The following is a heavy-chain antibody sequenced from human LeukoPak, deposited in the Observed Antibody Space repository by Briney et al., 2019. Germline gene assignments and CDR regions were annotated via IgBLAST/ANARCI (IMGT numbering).Heavy chain of an antibody. CDR1: GGSFSSSSYY. D-gene: IGHD5-24*01. CDR3: ARHFDRDGYKSNAFDI. J-gene: IGHJ3*02. V-gene: IGHV4-39*01. CDR2: MYYSGST. Sequence: PSETLYLTCTVSGGSFSSSSYYWGWIRQPPGKGLEWIGSMYYSGSTYYNASLRSRVTISVDTSKNQFSLKLSSVTAADTAVYYCARHFDRDGYKSNAFDIWGQGTMVTVSS.